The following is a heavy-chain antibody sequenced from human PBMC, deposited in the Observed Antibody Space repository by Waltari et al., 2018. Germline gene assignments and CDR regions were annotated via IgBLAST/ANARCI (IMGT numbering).Heavy chain of an antibody. V-gene: IGHV1-2*02. Sequence: QVQLVQSGAEVKKPGASVKVSCKASGYTFTGYYMHWVRQAPGQGLEWMGGSNPNSGGTNYAQKFQGRVTRTRDTSISTAYMELSRLRSDDTAVYYWASSYSYGRVSYMDVWGKGTTVTVSS. J-gene: IGHJ6*03. CDR2: SNPNSGGT. D-gene: IGHD5-18*01. CDR1: GYTFTGYY. CDR3: ASSYSYGRVSYMDV.